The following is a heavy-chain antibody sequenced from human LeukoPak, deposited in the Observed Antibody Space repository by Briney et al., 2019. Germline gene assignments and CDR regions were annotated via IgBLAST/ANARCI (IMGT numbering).Heavy chain of an antibody. J-gene: IGHJ4*02. V-gene: IGHV1-18*01. CDR2: ISAYNGNT. D-gene: IGHD3-3*01. CDR3: ARGPRITIFGVVEYYFDY. CDR1: GYTFTSYG. Sequence: ASVRVSCKASGYTFTSYGISGVRQAPGQGVEWMGWISAYNGNTNYAQKLQGRVTMTTDTSTSTAYMELRSLRSDDTAVYYCARGPRITIFGVVEYYFDYWGQGTLVTVSS.